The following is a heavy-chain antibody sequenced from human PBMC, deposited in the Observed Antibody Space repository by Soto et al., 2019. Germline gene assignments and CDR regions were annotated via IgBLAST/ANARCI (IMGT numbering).Heavy chain of an antibody. V-gene: IGHV4-31*03. CDR2: IYYSGST. Sequence: QVQLQESGPGLVKPSQTLSLTCTVSGGSISSGGYYWSWIRQHPGKGLEWIGYIYYSGSTYYNPSLKSRVTISVDTSKHQFSLKLSSVTAADTAVYYCARVGYCSSTSCSHWFDPWGQGTLVTVSS. D-gene: IGHD2-2*01. J-gene: IGHJ5*02. CDR1: GGSISSGGYY. CDR3: ARVGYCSSTSCSHWFDP.